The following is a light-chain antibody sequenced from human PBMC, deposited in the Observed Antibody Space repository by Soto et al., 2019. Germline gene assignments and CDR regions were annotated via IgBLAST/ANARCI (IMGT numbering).Light chain of an antibody. CDR3: QQYSTSPT. CDR1: QSISSW. Sequence: DIQMTQSPSTLSASVGDTVTITCRASQSISSWLAWYQQKPGKAPKLLIYRASTLQSGVPSRFSASGSGTEFILTISSLQPDDFAVYYCQQYSTSPTFGGGTKVDIK. J-gene: IGKJ4*01. CDR2: RAS. V-gene: IGKV1-5*03.